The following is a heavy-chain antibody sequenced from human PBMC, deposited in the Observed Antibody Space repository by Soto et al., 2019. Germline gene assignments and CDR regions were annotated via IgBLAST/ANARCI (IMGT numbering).Heavy chain of an antibody. Sequence: SETLSLTCTVSGGSVSSGSYYWSWIRQPPGKGLEWIGYIYYSGSTNYNPSLKSRVTISVDTSKNQFSLKLSSVTAADTAVYYCARGGRVPRWFGEEGYWGQGTLVTVSS. D-gene: IGHD3-10*01. V-gene: IGHV4-61*01. J-gene: IGHJ4*02. CDR1: GGSVSSGSYY. CDR3: ARGGRVPRWFGEEGY. CDR2: IYYSGST.